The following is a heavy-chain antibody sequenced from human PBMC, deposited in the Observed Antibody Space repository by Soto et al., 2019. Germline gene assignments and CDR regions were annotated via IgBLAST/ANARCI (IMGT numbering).Heavy chain of an antibody. Sequence: GGSLRLSCAASGFTFISYGMHWVRQAPGKGLEWVAVISYDGSNKYYADSVKGRFTISRDNSKNTLYLQMNSLRAEDTAVYYCAKSHLHCSGGSCYGPFDYWGQGTLVTVSS. CDR2: ISYDGSNK. V-gene: IGHV3-30*18. J-gene: IGHJ4*02. CDR1: GFTFISYG. D-gene: IGHD2-15*01. CDR3: AKSHLHCSGGSCYGPFDY.